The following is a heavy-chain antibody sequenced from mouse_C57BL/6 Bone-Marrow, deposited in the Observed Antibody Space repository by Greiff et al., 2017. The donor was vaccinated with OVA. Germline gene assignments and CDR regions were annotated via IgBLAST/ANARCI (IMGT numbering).Heavy chain of an antibody. Sequence: VQLQQSGPELVKPGASVKISCKASGYTFTDYYINWVKQRPGQGLEWIGWIFPGSGSTYYNEKFKGKATLTVDKSSSTAYMLLSSLTSEDSAVYFCARDPHYYGSSYGWYFDVWGTGTTVTVSS. CDR3: ARDPHYYGSSYGWYFDV. CDR2: IFPGSGST. V-gene: IGHV1-75*01. CDR1: GYTFTDYY. J-gene: IGHJ1*03. D-gene: IGHD1-1*01.